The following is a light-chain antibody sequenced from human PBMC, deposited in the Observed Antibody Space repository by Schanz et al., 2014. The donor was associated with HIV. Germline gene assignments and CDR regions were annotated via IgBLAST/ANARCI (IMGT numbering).Light chain of an antibody. J-gene: IGKJ4*01. Sequence: DIVMTQSPDSLAVSLGERATINCKSSQSVLYTANNVNYLAWYQQKPGQPPKLLIYWASTRESGVPDRFSGSGSGTDFTLTISSLQAEDVAVYYCQQYDSLPLTFGGGTKVEIK. CDR3: QQYDSLPLT. V-gene: IGKV4-1*01. CDR2: WAS. CDR1: QSVLYTANNVNY.